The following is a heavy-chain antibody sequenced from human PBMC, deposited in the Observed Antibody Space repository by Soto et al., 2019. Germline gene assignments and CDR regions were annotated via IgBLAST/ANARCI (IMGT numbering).Heavy chain of an antibody. CDR3: ARDASYYYDSSGYSEIDY. CDR2: ISSSSSTI. CDR1: GFTFSSYS. Sequence: GGSLRLSCAASGFTFSSYSMNWVRQAPGKGLEWVSYISSSSSTIYYADSVKGRFTISRDNAKNSLYLQMNSLRAEDTAVYYCARDASYYYDSSGYSEIDYWGQGTLVTVSS. V-gene: IGHV3-48*01. J-gene: IGHJ4*02. D-gene: IGHD3-22*01.